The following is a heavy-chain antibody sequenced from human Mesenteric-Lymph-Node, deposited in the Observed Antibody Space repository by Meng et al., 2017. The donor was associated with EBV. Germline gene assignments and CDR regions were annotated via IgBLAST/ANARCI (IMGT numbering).Heavy chain of an antibody. CDR2: TYYRSKWYN. V-gene: IGHV6-1*01. Sequence: QVQLQQSGPGLVKRSXXLXLTXLISGDSVSSSSAAWTWIRQSPSRGLEWLGRTYYRSKWYNDYAVFVKSRITINPDTSKNQFSLQLNSVTPEDTAVYYCARGATSVFDLWGRGTLVTVSS. CDR1: GDSVSSSSAA. J-gene: IGHJ2*01. CDR3: ARGATSVFDL.